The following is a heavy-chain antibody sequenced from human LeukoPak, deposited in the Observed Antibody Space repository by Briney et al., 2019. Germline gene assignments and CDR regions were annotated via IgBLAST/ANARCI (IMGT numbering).Heavy chain of an antibody. CDR2: ISSSGSTI. Sequence: KSGGSLRLSCAASGFTFSDYYMSWIRQAPGKGLEWVSYISSSGSTIYYADSVKGRFTISRDNAKNSLYLQMNSLRAEDTAVYYCARESFYYDSSDTIWGQGTMVTVSS. J-gene: IGHJ3*02. V-gene: IGHV3-11*01. D-gene: IGHD3-22*01. CDR3: ARESFYYDSSDTI. CDR1: GFTFSDYY.